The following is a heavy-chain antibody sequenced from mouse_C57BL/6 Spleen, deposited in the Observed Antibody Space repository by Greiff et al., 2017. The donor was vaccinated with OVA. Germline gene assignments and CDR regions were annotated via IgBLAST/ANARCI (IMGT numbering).Heavy chain of an antibody. CDR3: ARSDDGYGAWFAY. V-gene: IGHV1-69*01. Sequence: QVQLQQSGAELVMPGASVKLSCKASGYTFTSYWMHWVKQRPGQGLEWIGEIDPSDSYTNYNQKFKGKSTLTVDKSSSTAYMQLSSLTSEDSAVYYCARSDDGYGAWFAYWGQGTLVTVSA. CDR2: IDPSDSYT. CDR1: GYTFTSYW. D-gene: IGHD2-3*01. J-gene: IGHJ3*01.